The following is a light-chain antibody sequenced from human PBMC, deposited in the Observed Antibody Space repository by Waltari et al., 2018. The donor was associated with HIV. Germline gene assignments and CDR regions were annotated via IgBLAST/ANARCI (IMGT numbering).Light chain of an antibody. CDR3: TSRTSSSSFYV. Sequence: QSALTQPASVSGSPGQSITISCTGTSGDIGGHDSVSWYQQHPGKVPKLIIYEVIFRPAGVASRFSGSKSGNAASLTISGLQAEDDADYYCTSRTSSSSFYVFGSGTRVIV. CDR1: SGDIGGHDS. V-gene: IGLV2-14*01. J-gene: IGLJ1*01. CDR2: EVI.